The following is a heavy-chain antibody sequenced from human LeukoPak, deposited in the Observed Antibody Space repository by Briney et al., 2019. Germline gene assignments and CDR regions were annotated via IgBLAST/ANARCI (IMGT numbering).Heavy chain of an antibody. Sequence: GGSLRLSCAASEFIFSFYSMNWVRQAPGKGLEWVSSISSSSSYIYYADSVKGRFTISRDNAKNSLYLQMNSLRAEDTAVYYRARAPTPYSSGWFQPIDYWGQGTLVTVSS. V-gene: IGHV3-21*01. CDR2: ISSSSSYI. CDR1: EFIFSFYS. CDR3: ARAPTPYSSGWFQPIDY. J-gene: IGHJ4*02. D-gene: IGHD6-19*01.